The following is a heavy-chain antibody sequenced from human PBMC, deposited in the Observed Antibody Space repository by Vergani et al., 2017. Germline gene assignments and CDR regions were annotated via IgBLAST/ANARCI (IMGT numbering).Heavy chain of an antibody. Sequence: QLQLQESGPGLVKPSETLSLTCAVYGGSFSGYYWSWIRQPPGKGLEWLGEINHSGSTNYNPSLKRRVTISVDTSKNQFSLKLSSVTAADTAVYYCARGAPYVWGSYRSPYNWFDPWGQGTLVTVSS. V-gene: IGHV4-34*01. CDR1: GGSFSGYY. J-gene: IGHJ5*02. D-gene: IGHD3-16*02. CDR3: ARGAPYVWGSYRSPYNWFDP. CDR2: INHSGST.